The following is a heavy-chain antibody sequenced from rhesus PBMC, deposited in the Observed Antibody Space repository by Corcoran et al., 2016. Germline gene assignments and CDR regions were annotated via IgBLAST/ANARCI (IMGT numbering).Heavy chain of an antibody. V-gene: IGHV4-81*01. Sequence: QVQLQESGPGLVKTSETLSLTCTVSGCSISGYYWSWIRQPPGKGLEWIGNIGGNIASTNYNPSLKSRDSISKDTSNNQLSQKRSAVTAADTAVYYWARRRSFDSWGQGVVVTVSS. CDR3: ARRRSFDS. D-gene: IGHD2-39*01. J-gene: IGHJ6*01. CDR2: IGGNIAST. CDR1: GCSISGYY.